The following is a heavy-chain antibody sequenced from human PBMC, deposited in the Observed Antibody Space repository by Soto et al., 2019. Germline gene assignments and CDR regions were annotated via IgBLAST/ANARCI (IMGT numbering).Heavy chain of an antibody. D-gene: IGHD2-15*01. V-gene: IGHV3-33*01. CDR3: ARGCSAGVSCYVDY. CDR1: GFTFSSYG. J-gene: IGHJ4*02. CDR2: IWYDGSNK. Sequence: SGWSLRLSCAASGFTFSSYGMHWVRQAPGKGLEWVAVIWYDGSNKYYADSVKGRFTISRDNSKNTLYLQMNSLRAEDTAVYYCARGCSAGVSCYVDYWGQGTLVTV.